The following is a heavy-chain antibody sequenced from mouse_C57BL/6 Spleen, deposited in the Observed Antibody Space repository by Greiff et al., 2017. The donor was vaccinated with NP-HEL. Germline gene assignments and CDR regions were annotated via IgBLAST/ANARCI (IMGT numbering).Heavy chain of an antibody. CDR2: ISYDGSN. CDR1: GYSITSGYY. V-gene: IGHV3-6*01. Sequence: EVQLQESGPGLVKPSQSLSLTCSVTGYSITSGYYWNWIRQFPGNKLEWMGYISYDGSNNYNPSLKNRISITRDTSKNQFFLKLNSVTTEDTATYYCASDGYSYFDYWGQGTTLTVSS. J-gene: IGHJ2*01. CDR3: ASDGYSYFDY. D-gene: IGHD2-3*01.